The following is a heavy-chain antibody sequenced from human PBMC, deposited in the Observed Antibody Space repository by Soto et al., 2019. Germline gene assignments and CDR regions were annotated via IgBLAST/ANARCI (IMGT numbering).Heavy chain of an antibody. V-gene: IGHV3-30-3*01. J-gene: IGHJ4*02. CDR1: GFTFSSYA. Sequence: GGSLRLSCAASGFTFSSYAMHWVRQAPGKGLEWVAVISYDGSNKYYADSVKGRFTIYRDNSKNTLYLQMNSLRAEDTAVYYCARARYDGYYFDYWGQGTLVTVSS. D-gene: IGHD5-12*01. CDR3: ARARYDGYYFDY. CDR2: ISYDGSNK.